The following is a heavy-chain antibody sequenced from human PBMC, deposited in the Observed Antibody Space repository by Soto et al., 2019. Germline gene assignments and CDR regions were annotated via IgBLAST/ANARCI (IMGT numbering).Heavy chain of an antibody. CDR1: GGTISSYV. V-gene: IGHV1-69*13. CDR3: ARSGYGDYAEDWFDP. J-gene: IGHJ5*02. CDR2: IIPIFGTA. Sequence: SVKVSCKASGGTISSYVMSWVRQDPGQGLEWMGGIIPIFGTANYAQKFQGRVTITADESTSTAYMELSSLRSEDTAVYYCARSGYGDYAEDWFDPWGQGTLVTVSS. D-gene: IGHD4-17*01.